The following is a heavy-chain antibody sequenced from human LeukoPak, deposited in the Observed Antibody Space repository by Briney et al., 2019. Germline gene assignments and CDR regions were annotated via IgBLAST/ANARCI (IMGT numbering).Heavy chain of an antibody. CDR3: ARDTIKGAPDYFEY. J-gene: IGHJ4*02. CDR2: IAHDGDTK. Sequence: GGSLRLSCAASGFTFGDYAMRWVRQAAGRAPEWVAVIAHDGDTKYYADSVKGRFTISRDNSRNMLYLQMSSLRVDDTAMYYCARDTIKGAPDYFEYWGQGTLVSVSS. D-gene: IGHD3-3*01. V-gene: IGHV3-30-3*01. CDR1: GFTFGDYA.